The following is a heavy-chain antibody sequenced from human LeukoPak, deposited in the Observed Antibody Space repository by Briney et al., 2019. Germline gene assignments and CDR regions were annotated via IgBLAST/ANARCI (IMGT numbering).Heavy chain of an antibody. CDR2: INHSGST. CDR3: ARVRIAARRAPFDY. Sequence: SETLSLTCAVYGGSFSGYYWSWIRQPPGKGLEWIGEINHSGSTNYNPSLKSRVTISVDTSKNQFSLKLSSVTAADTAVYYCARVRIAARRAPFDYRGQGTLVTVSS. V-gene: IGHV4-34*01. J-gene: IGHJ4*02. D-gene: IGHD6-6*01. CDR1: GGSFSGYY.